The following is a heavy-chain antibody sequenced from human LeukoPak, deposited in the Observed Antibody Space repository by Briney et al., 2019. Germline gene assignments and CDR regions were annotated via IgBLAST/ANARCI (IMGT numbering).Heavy chain of an antibody. Sequence: GGSLRLPCAASGFTFSSYGMHWVRQAPGKGLEWVAVIWYDGSNKYYADSVKGRFTISRDNSKNTLYLQMNSLRAEDTAVYYCARAHGGSSSFDYWGQGTLVTVSS. D-gene: IGHD6-6*01. CDR3: ARAHGGSSSFDY. V-gene: IGHV3-33*01. CDR1: GFTFSSYG. J-gene: IGHJ4*02. CDR2: IWYDGSNK.